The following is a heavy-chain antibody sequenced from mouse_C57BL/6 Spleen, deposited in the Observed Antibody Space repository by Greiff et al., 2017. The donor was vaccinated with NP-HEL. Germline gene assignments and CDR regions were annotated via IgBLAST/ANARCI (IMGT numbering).Heavy chain of an antibody. CDR1: GYTFTSYW. J-gene: IGHJ1*03. D-gene: IGHD1-1*01. V-gene: IGHV1-72*01. Sequence: QVQLQQPGAELVKPGASVKLSCKASGYTFTSYWMHWVKQRPGRGLEWIGRIDPTSGGTKYNEKFKSKATLTVDKPSSTAYMQLSSLTSEDSAVYYCARSLLPRPYGYFDVWGTGTTVTVSS. CDR3: ARSLLPRPYGYFDV. CDR2: IDPTSGGT.